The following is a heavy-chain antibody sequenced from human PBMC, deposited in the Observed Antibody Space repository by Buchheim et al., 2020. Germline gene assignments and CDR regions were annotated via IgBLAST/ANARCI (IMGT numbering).Heavy chain of an antibody. Sequence: EVQLVESGGGLVQPGGSLRLSCAASGFTFSSYDMHWVRQATGKGLEWVSGIGNVGDTYYQGSVKGRFTISRENAKNSLYLQMDSLRAGDTAVYYCARTPGLTPDWYFDLWGRGT. CDR2: IGNVGDT. CDR1: GFTFSSYD. CDR3: ARTPGLTPDWYFDL. D-gene: IGHD1-14*01. J-gene: IGHJ2*01. V-gene: IGHV3-13*01.